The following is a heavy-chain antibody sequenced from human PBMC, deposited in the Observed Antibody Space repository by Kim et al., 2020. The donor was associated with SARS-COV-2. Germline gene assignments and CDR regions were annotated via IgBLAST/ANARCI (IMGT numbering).Heavy chain of an antibody. D-gene: IGHD4-17*01. CDR2: ISGSGGST. V-gene: IGHV3-23*01. CDR1: GFTFSSYA. Sequence: GGSLRLSCAASGFTFSSYAMSWVRQAPGKGLEWVSAISGSGGSTYYADSVKGRFTISRDNSKNTLYLQMNSLRAEDTAVYYCAKDYARGGYGDYPFDYWGQGTLVTVSS. CDR3: AKDYARGGYGDYPFDY. J-gene: IGHJ4*02.